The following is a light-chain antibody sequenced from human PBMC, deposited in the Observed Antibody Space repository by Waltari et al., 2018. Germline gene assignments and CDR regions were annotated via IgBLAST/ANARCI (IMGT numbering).Light chain of an antibody. V-gene: IGLV2-23*01. CDR2: EDS. J-gene: IGLJ1*01. Sequence: QSALTQPASVSGSPGQSITISCTGASSDVGNYNLVSWYQQHPGKAPKLIIYEDSKRPSGVSNRFPGSKSGNTASQPISGLQAEDEADYYCCSYVGEDTFVFGTGTKVTVL. CDR3: CSYVGEDTFV. CDR1: SSDVGNYNL.